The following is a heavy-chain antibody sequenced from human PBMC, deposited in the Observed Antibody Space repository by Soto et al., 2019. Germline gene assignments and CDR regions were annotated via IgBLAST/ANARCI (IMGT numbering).Heavy chain of an antibody. CDR3: ARDPSPGSNQVGNWFYP. J-gene: IGHJ5*02. Sequence: SETLSLTCTVSGGSISSCGYYWSWIRQHPGKGLEWIGYIYYSGSTYYNPSLKSRVTISVDTSKNQFSLKLSSVTAADTAVYYCARDPSPGSNQVGNWFYPWGQGTLVTVSS. CDR2: IYYSGST. V-gene: IGHV4-31*03. D-gene: IGHD4-4*01. CDR1: GGSISSCGYY.